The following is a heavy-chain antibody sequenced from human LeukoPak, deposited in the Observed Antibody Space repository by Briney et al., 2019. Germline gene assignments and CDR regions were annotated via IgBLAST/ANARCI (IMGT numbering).Heavy chain of an antibody. CDR1: GFTFSRLW. V-gene: IGHV3-7*01. J-gene: IGHJ4*02. CDR2: IKQDGSEK. Sequence: GGFLRLSCAASGFTFSRLWMSWVRQAPGKGLEWVANIKQDGSEKYYVDSVKGRFTISRDNAKNSLYLQMNSLRDEDTAVYYCASSQWASVAHNYWGQGTLVTVSS. D-gene: IGHD6-19*01. CDR3: ASSQWASVAHNY.